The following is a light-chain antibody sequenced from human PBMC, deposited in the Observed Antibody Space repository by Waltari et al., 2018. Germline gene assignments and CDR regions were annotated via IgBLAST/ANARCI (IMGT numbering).Light chain of an antibody. CDR2: ADD. CDR1: NGYIPTNY. V-gene: IGLV6-57*02. Sequence: FMLTQPHSVSESPGKTVIISCTGSNGYIPTNYVQWYQQRPGSAPITVIYADDQRPSGVPDRFSGSIDSSSNSASLTISGLQTEDEGDYYCQSYDSTTVVFGGGTKLTVL. J-gene: IGLJ2*01. CDR3: QSYDSTTVV.